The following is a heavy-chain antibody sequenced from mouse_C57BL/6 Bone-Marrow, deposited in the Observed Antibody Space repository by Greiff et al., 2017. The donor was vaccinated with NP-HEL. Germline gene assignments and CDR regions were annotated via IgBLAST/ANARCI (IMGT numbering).Heavy chain of an antibody. CDR3: ARDPNYYGSSWYYFDY. CDR2: INYDGSST. D-gene: IGHD1-1*01. J-gene: IGHJ2*01. CDR1: GFTFSDYY. Sequence: DVKLVESEGGLVQPGSSMKLSCTASGFTFSDYYMAWVRQVPEKGLEWVANINYDGSSTYYLDSLKSRFIISRDNAKNILYLQMSSLKSEDTATYYCARDPNYYGSSWYYFDYWGQGTTLTVSS. V-gene: IGHV5-16*01.